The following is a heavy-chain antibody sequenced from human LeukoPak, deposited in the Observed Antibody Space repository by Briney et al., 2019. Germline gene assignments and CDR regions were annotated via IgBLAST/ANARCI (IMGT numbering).Heavy chain of an antibody. CDR3: ARDANWARDY. D-gene: IGHD7-27*01. Sequence: PGGSLRLSCAASGFTVSSNYMSWVRQAPGKGLEWVASIKQDGSEKSYVDFVEGRFTISRDNAKNSLYLQMNSLRAEDTAVYYCARDANWARDYWGQGTLVTVSS. CDR2: IKQDGSEK. J-gene: IGHJ4*02. CDR1: GFTVSSNY. V-gene: IGHV3-7*01.